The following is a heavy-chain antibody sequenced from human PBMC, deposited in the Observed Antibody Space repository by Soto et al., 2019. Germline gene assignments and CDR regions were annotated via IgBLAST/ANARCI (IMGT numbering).Heavy chain of an antibody. CDR1: GDSVSSNSAA. V-gene: IGHV6-1*01. D-gene: IGHD6-13*01. CDR3: ARAGAAGTILYWFDP. J-gene: IGHJ5*02. Sequence: QVQLQQSGPGLVKPSQTLSLTCAISGDSVSSNSAAWNWIRQSPSRGLEWLGRTYYRSKWYNDYPISVKNRITHTPNTSSTQFSMQLNSVTPEDTAVYYCARAGAAGTILYWFDPWGQGTLVTVSS. CDR2: TYYRSKWYN.